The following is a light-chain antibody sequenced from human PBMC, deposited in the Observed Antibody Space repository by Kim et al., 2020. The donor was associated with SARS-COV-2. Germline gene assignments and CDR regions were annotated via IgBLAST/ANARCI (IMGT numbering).Light chain of an antibody. CDR3: QQYGSSQT. Sequence: LSPGERATLSCRASQSVSSNYLAWYQQKPGQAPRLLIYGASSRATGIPDRFSGSWSGTDFTLTISRLEPEDFAVYYCQQYGSSQTFGQGTKVDIK. V-gene: IGKV3-20*01. CDR1: QSVSSNY. CDR2: GAS. J-gene: IGKJ1*01.